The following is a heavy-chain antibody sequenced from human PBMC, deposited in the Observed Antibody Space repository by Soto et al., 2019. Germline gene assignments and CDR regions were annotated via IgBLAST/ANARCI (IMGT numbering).Heavy chain of an antibody. Sequence: SETLSLTCTVSGGSISSYYWSWIRQPPGKGLEWIGYIYYSGSTNYNPSLKSRVTISVDTSKNQFSLKLSSVTAADTAVYYCARGWVAVAGGGDWFDPWGQGTLVTVSS. CDR3: ARGWVAVAGGGDWFDP. J-gene: IGHJ5*02. V-gene: IGHV4-59*01. CDR2: IYYSGST. D-gene: IGHD6-19*01. CDR1: GGSISSYY.